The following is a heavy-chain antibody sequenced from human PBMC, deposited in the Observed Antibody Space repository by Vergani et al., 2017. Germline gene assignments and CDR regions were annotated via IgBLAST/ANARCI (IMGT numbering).Heavy chain of an antibody. CDR2: LSASDRRT. Sequence: VQVVESGGGLVQPGGSLRLSCAASGFIFSDHYMDWVRQAPGKGLEWVSTLSASDRRTHYADSVKGRFTISRDNSKNTLYLQMNTLRAEDTAVYYCARQYYDILTGYPYYFDYWGQGTLVTVSS. D-gene: IGHD3-9*01. CDR3: ARQYYDILTGYPYYFDY. V-gene: IGHV3-23*04. J-gene: IGHJ4*02. CDR1: GFIFSDHY.